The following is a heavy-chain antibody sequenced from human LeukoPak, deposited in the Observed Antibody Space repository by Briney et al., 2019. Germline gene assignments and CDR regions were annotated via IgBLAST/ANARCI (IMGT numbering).Heavy chain of an antibody. CDR2: IRYDGSKK. CDR3: ARPKWMQLWCFDY. V-gene: IGHV3-30*02. D-gene: IGHD5-18*01. CDR1: GFTFSSYG. J-gene: IGHJ4*02. Sequence: GGSLRLSCAASGFTFSSYGMHWVRQAPGKGLEWVAFIRYDGSKKYYADSVKGRFTISRDNSKNTLYLQMNSLRAEDTAVYYCARPKWMQLWCFDYWGQGTLVTVSS.